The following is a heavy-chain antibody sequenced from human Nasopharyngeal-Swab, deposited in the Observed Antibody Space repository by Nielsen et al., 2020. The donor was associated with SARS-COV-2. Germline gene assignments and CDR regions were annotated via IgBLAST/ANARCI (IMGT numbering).Heavy chain of an antibody. V-gene: IGHV3-30*18. CDR3: AKERFYSGSGKYPRDFDY. CDR2: ISYDGSNK. J-gene: IGHJ4*02. D-gene: IGHD3-10*01. CDR1: GFTCSNYG. Sequence: GESLKISCVASGFTCSNYGMHWVRQAPGKGLEGVAIISYDGSNKYHADSVKGRFTISKDNSKNTLYLQMSSLRADDTAVYYCAKERFYSGSGKYPRDFDYWGQGTLVTVSS.